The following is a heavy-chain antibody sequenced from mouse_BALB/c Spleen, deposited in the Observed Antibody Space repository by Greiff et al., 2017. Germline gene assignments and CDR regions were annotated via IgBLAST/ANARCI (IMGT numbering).Heavy chain of an antibody. V-gene: IGHV1S56*01. Sequence: QLQQSGPELVKPGASVRISCKASGYTFTSYYIHWVKQRPGQGLEWIGWIYPGNVNTKYNEKFKGKATLTADKSSSTAYMQLSSLTSEDSAVYFCARDRGNPSWFAYWGQGTLVTVSA. CDR2: IYPGNVNT. J-gene: IGHJ3*01. CDR3: ARDRGNPSWFAY. CDR1: GYTFTSYY. D-gene: IGHD2-1*01.